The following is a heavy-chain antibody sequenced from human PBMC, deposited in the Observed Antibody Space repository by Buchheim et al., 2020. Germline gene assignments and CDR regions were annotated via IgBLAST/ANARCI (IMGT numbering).Heavy chain of an antibody. CDR1: GFTFSSYG. Sequence: QVQLVESGGGVVQPGRSLRLSCAASGFTFSSYGMHWVRQAPGKGLEWVAVISYDGSNKYYADSVKGRFTISRDNSKNTLYLQMNSLRAEDTAVYYCAKDGRQQLVRYYYYYGMDVWGQGTT. CDR2: ISYDGSNK. D-gene: IGHD6-13*01. V-gene: IGHV3-30*18. J-gene: IGHJ6*02. CDR3: AKDGRQQLVRYYYYYGMDV.